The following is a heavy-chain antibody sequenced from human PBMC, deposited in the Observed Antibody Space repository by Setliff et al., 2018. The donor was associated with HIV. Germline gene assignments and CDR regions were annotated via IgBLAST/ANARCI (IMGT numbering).Heavy chain of an antibody. CDR2: IYYSGST. CDR1: GGSISSGSYY. D-gene: IGHD1-7*01. Sequence: KTSETLSLTCTVSGGSISSGSYYWSWIRQPPGKGLEWIGYIYYSGSTNYNPSLKSRVTISVDTSKNQFSLKLSSVTAADTAVYYCARGDGTKYYYYYYMDVWGKGTTVTVSS. V-gene: IGHV4-61*01. J-gene: IGHJ6*03. CDR3: ARGDGTKYYYYYYMDV.